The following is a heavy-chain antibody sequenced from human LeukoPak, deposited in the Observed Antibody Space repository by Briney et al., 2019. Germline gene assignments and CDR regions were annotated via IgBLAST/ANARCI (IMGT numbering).Heavy chain of an antibody. D-gene: IGHD3-3*01. CDR2: ISGSGGGT. J-gene: IGHJ4*02. Sequence: GGSLRLSCAASGFTFSSYAMSWVRQAPGKGLEWFSAISGSGGGTYYADSVKGRFTISRDNSKNTLYRQMNSLRAEDTAVYYCAKDRALAAYDFWSGYYDYDYWGQGTLVTVSS. V-gene: IGHV3-23*01. CDR1: GFTFSSYA. CDR3: AKDRALAAYDFWSGYYDYDY.